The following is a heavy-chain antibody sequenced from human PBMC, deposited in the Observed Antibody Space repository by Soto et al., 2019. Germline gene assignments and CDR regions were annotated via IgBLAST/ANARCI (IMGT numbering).Heavy chain of an antibody. CDR3: ARDQYCSSTSCSGSNWFDP. CDR1: GGSISSYY. Sequence: QVQPQESGPGLVKPSETLSLTCTVSGGSISSYYWSWIRQPPGKGLEWIGYIYYSGSTNYNPSLKSRVTISVDTSKNQFSLKLSSVTAADTAVYYCARDQYCSSTSCSGSNWFDPWGQGTLVTVSS. V-gene: IGHV4-59*01. J-gene: IGHJ5*02. CDR2: IYYSGST. D-gene: IGHD2-2*01.